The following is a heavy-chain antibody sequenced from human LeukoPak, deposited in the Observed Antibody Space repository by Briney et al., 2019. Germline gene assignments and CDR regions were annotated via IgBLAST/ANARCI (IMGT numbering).Heavy chain of an antibody. CDR1: GGSISSSSYY. J-gene: IGHJ4*02. CDR3: ARILKGYSYGVYYFDY. Sequence: PSETLSLTCTVSGGSISSSSYYWGWIRQPPGKGLEWIGSIYYSGSTYYNPSLKSRVTISVDTSKNQFSLKLSSVTAADTAVYYCARILKGYSYGVYYFDYWGQGTLVTVSS. CDR2: IYYSGST. D-gene: IGHD5-18*01. V-gene: IGHV4-39*07.